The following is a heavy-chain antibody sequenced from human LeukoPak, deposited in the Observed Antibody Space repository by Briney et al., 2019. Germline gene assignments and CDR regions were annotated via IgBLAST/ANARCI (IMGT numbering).Heavy chain of an antibody. D-gene: IGHD6-19*01. J-gene: IGHJ4*02. CDR2: MNPNSGNT. CDR3: ARVPGYSSGWYPIDY. Sequence: GASVKVSCKASGYTFTSYDINWVRQATGQGLEWMGWMNPNSGNTGYAQKFQGRVTITRNTSISTAYMELSSLRSEDTAVYYCARVPGYSSGWYPIDYWGQGTLVTVSS. CDR1: GYTFTSYD. V-gene: IGHV1-8*03.